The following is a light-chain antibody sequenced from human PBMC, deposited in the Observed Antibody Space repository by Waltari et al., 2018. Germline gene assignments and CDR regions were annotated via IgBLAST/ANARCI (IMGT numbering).Light chain of an antibody. CDR3: ATWDDSLNGQL. Sequence: QSVLTPPPSASGTPGQRVTISCSGSSSNLGTNPFNWYQQLPGAAPKLLLYSNDQRPSGVPDRFSGSKSGTSASLGISGLQSEDEADYYCATWDDSLNGQLFGGGTKLTVL. V-gene: IGLV1-44*01. CDR1: SSNLGTNP. J-gene: IGLJ2*01. CDR2: SND.